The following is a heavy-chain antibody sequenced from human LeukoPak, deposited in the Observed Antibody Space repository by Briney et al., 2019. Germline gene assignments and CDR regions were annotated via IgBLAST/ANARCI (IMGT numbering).Heavy chain of an antibody. CDR3: ARDRVAGGAFDI. D-gene: IGHD3-10*01. CDR1: GFTFNSYS. CDR2: ISSSSSYI. J-gene: IGHJ3*02. Sequence: GGSLRLSCAASGFTFNSYSMNWVRQAPGKGLEWVSSISSSSSYIYYADSVKGRFTISRDNAKNSLYLQMNSLRAEDTAVYYCARDRVAGGAFDIWGQGTMVTVSS. V-gene: IGHV3-21*01.